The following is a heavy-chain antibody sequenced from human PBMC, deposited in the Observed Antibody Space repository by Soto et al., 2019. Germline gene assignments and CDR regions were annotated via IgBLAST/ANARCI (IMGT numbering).Heavy chain of an antibody. CDR3: ARGYSGDYGMDV. J-gene: IGHJ6*02. CDR1: GFSFRGFE. D-gene: IGHD1-26*01. CDR2: ISTTAATI. V-gene: IGHV3-48*03. Sequence: PGGSLRLSCAASGFSFRGFEMNWVRQAPGRGLQWLSYISTTAATIYYADSVKGRFTISRDNAKNSLYLQMNSLRADDTAVYYCARGYSGDYGMDVWGQGTTVTVSS.